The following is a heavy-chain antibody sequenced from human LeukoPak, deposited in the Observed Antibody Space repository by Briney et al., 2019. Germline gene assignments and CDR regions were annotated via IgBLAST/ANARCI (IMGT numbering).Heavy chain of an antibody. V-gene: IGHV3-48*04. CDR3: AREKGIRSSSWYNWFDP. Sequence: GGSLRLSCAASGFTFSSYNLNWVRQAPGKGLEWVSYISSSSGTIYYADSVKGRFTISRDNAKNSLYLQMNSLRAEDTAVYYCAREKGIRSSSWYNWFDPWGQGTLVTVSS. CDR1: GFTFSSYN. CDR2: ISSSSGTI. D-gene: IGHD6-13*01. J-gene: IGHJ5*02.